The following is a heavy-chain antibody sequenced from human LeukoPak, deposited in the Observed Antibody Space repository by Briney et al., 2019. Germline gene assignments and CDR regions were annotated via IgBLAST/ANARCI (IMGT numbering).Heavy chain of an antibody. V-gene: IGHV3-23*01. D-gene: IGHD6-13*01. CDR1: GFTFSSYS. CDR3: VKGPLVRLDY. CDR2: ISGSGGNT. Sequence: GGSLRLSCAASGFTFSSYSMSWVRQAPGKGLEWVSVISGSGGNTYYTDSVKGRFTISRDNSKNTLFLQMNSLRAEDTAIYYCVKGPLVRLDYWGQGTLVTVSS. J-gene: IGHJ4*02.